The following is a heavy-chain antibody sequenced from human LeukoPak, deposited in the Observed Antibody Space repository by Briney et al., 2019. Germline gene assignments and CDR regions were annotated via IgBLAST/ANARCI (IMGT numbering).Heavy chain of an antibody. Sequence: GGSLRLSCAASGFTFSSYVMNWVRQAPGKGLEWVAVISYDGSNKYYADSVKGRFTISRDNSKNTVYLQMNSLRAEDTATYYCARGQDTVVTSRDAFDIWGQGTMVTVS. CDR3: ARGQDTVVTSRDAFDI. CDR1: GFTFSSYV. V-gene: IGHV3-30*04. J-gene: IGHJ3*02. D-gene: IGHD4-23*01. CDR2: ISYDGSNK.